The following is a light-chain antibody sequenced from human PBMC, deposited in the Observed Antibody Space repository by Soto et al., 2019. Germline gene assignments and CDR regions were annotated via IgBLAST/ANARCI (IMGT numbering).Light chain of an antibody. CDR3: SSTTSISTWV. V-gene: IGLV2-14*03. CDR2: DVT. CDR1: SRDVGAYNY. Sequence: QSALTQPASVSGSPGQSITISCTGTSRDVGAYNYVSWYQQHPGQAPKLIIHDVTNRPSGVSNRFSGSKSGHTASLTISGLQAEDEADYYCSSTTSISTWVFGGGTKLTVL. J-gene: IGLJ3*02.